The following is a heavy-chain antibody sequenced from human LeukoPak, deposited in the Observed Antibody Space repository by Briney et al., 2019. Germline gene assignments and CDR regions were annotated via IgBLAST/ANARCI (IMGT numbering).Heavy chain of an antibody. J-gene: IGHJ4*02. Sequence: ASVKVSCKASGYIFTDYYMHWVRQAPGQGLEWMGWISPSSGGTNYAQKFQGRVTMTRDTSISTVYMELNRLTSDDTAFYHCARVRAGGWPPGDYWGQGTLVTVS. CDR2: ISPSSGGT. CDR3: ARVRAGGWPPGDY. CDR1: GYIFTDYY. V-gene: IGHV1-2*02. D-gene: IGHD6-19*01.